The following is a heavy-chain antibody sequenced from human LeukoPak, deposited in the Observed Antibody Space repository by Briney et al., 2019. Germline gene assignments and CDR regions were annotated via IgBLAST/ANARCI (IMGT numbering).Heavy chain of an antibody. D-gene: IGHD5-18*01. Sequence: PGGSLRLSCAASGFTFSSYWMSWVRQAPGKGLEWVANIKEDGSEKYYVDSVKGRFTISRDNAKNSLHLQMNCLRAEDTAVYYCASDGYSYGSDLRGHWGQGTLVTVSS. CDR2: IKEDGSEK. CDR3: ASDGYSYGSDLRGH. J-gene: IGHJ4*02. CDR1: GFTFSSYW. V-gene: IGHV3-7*03.